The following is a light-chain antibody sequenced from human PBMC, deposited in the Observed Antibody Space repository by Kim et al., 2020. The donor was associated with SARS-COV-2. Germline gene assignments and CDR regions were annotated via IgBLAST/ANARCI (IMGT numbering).Light chain of an antibody. CDR3: SAWDNSLSVWV. CDR1: SDNVGNQG. V-gene: IGLV10-54*04. Sequence: QTTTLSCTGNSDNVGNQGAAWLQQHRGHPPKLLTYRNNNRPSGISEKFSASRSGNTASLTITGLQPEDEADYYCSAWDNSLSVWVFGGGTQLTVL. CDR2: RNN. J-gene: IGLJ3*02.